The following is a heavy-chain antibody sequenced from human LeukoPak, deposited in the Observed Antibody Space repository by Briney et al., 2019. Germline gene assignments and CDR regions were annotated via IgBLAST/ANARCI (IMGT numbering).Heavy chain of an antibody. J-gene: IGHJ4*02. V-gene: IGHV3-30*04. D-gene: IGHD3-9*01. CDR2: ISYDGSNK. Sequence: PGGSLRLSCAASGFTFSSYAMHWVRQAPGKGLEWVAVISYDGSNKYYAESVKGRFTISRDNSKNTLYLQMNSLRAEDTAVYYCARGGRGHFDWLLYYYFDYWGQGTLVTVSS. CDR1: GFTFSSYA. CDR3: ARGGRGHFDWLLYYYFDY.